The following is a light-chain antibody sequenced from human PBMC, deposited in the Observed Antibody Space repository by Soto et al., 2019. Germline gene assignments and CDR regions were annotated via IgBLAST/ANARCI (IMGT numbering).Light chain of an antibody. CDR2: GAS. CDR1: QSVSSNY. Sequence: EIVLTQSPCTLSLSPGERAPLYCRTSQSVSSNYLAWYQQKPGQAPRLLIYGASSRATGIPDRFSGSGSGTDFTLTISRLEPEDFAVYYCQQYGSSGRTFGQGTKVDIK. V-gene: IGKV3-20*01. CDR3: QQYGSSGRT. J-gene: IGKJ1*01.